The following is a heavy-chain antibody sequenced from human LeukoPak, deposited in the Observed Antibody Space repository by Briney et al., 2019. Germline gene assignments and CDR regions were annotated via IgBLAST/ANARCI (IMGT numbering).Heavy chain of an antibody. CDR1: GYTFTSYG. J-gene: IGHJ5*02. CDR3: ARVTPHRAITGTRFDP. Sequence: ASVKVSCKASGYTFTSYGISWVRQAPGQGLEWMGWISAYNGNTNYAQKPQGRVTVTTDTSTSTAYMELRSLRSDDTAVYYCARVTPHRAITGTRFDPWGQGTLVTVSS. D-gene: IGHD1-7*01. V-gene: IGHV1-18*01. CDR2: ISAYNGNT.